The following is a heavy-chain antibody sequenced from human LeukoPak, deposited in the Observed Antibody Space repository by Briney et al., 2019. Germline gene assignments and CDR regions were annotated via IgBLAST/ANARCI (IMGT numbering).Heavy chain of an antibody. CDR1: GFTFSSYW. Sequence: GGSLRLSCAASGFTFSSYWMSWVRQAPGKGLEWVANIKQDGSEKYYVDSVKGRFTISRDNAKNSLYLQMNSLRAEDTAVYYCARDTGSSSPSAAFDIWGQGTMVTVSS. CDR2: IKQDGSEK. V-gene: IGHV3-7*05. J-gene: IGHJ3*02. D-gene: IGHD6-6*01. CDR3: ARDTGSSSPSAAFDI.